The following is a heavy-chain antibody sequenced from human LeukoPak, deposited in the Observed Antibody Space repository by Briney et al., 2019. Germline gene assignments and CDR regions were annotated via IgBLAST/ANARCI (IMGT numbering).Heavy chain of an antibody. CDR3: ARGRKVYCSGGSCYSWYSRGMDV. Sequence: KPSETLSLTCAVYGGSFSGYYWSWIRQPPGKGLEWIGEINHSGSTNYNPSLKSRVTISVDSSKNQFSLKLSSVTAADTAVYYCARGRKVYCSGGSCYSWYSRGMDVWGQGTTVTVSS. D-gene: IGHD2-15*01. J-gene: IGHJ6*02. V-gene: IGHV4-34*01. CDR2: INHSGST. CDR1: GGSFSGYY.